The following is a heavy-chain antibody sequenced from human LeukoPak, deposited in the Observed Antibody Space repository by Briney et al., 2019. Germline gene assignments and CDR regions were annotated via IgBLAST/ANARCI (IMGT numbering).Heavy chain of an antibody. CDR3: VRDLDWGAFDV. CDR2: ISPSGDIT. Sequence: PGGSLRLSCEASEFRFSAHGMNWVRQAPGKGLEWVSGISPSGDITYYADSVMGRFTISRDNRKSTVSLQMNSLRAEDTALYYCVRDLDWGAFDVWGQGTMVTVSS. CDR1: EFRFSAHG. V-gene: IGHV3-23*01. D-gene: IGHD3/OR15-3a*01. J-gene: IGHJ3*01.